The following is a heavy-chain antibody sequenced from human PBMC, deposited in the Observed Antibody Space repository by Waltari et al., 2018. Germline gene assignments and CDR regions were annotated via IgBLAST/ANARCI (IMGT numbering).Heavy chain of an antibody. J-gene: IGHJ4*02. CDR1: GYTFTSDL. CDR3: ARDPTVERSDYWAAYFDY. CDR2: DMPRGGNT. V-gene: IGHV1-46*01. Sequence: QVQLLQSGPEVRQPGASVKGSCKASGYTFTSDLVHWVRQAPGQGLDWMGGDMPRGGNTRYAQKFKGRITITRDTSTGTVYMALSSLRSEDTAVYYCARDPTVERSDYWAAYFDYWGQGTLVTVSS. D-gene: IGHD3-3*01.